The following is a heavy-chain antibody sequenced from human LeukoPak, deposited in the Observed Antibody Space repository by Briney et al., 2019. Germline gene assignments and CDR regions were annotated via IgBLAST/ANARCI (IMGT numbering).Heavy chain of an antibody. Sequence: SETLSLTCTVSGGSISSSSYYWGWIRQPPGKGLEWIGSIYYSGSTSYYSPSLKSRLTISVDTSKNHFSLKLNSVTAADTAVYYCARADSSSWYWRLDYWGQGTLVTVSS. J-gene: IGHJ4*02. CDR2: IYYSGSTS. CDR3: ARADSSSWYWRLDY. D-gene: IGHD6-13*01. V-gene: IGHV4-39*07. CDR1: GGSISSSSYY.